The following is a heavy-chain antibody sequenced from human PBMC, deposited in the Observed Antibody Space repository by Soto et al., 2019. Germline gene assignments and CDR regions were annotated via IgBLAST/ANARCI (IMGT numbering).Heavy chain of an antibody. CDR2: IKSKTDGGTT. D-gene: IGHD3-22*01. CDR1: GFTFSNAW. V-gene: IGHV3-15*01. J-gene: IGHJ3*02. Sequence: SLRLSCAASGFTFSNAWMSWVRQAPGKGLEWVGRIKSKTDGGTTDYAAPVKGRFTISRDDSKNTLYLQMNSLKTEDTAVYYCTTARAVSGYYLAVFDIWGQGTMVTVSS. CDR3: TTARAVSGYYLAVFDI.